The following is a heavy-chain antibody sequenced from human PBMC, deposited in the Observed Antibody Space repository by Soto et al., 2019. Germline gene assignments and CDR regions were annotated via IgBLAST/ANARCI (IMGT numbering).Heavy chain of an antibody. Sequence: EVQLVESGGDLVQPGGSLRLSCSASGFSFSSYWMHWVRQAPGKGLVWVSRVNTDGTRTNYADFVKGRATISRDNAKNTLYLQIDSLRVEDTAVYYCARVASGSYNWVDPWGQGTLVTVSS. CDR3: ARVASGSYNWVDP. CDR2: VNTDGTRT. D-gene: IGHD3-10*01. CDR1: GFSFSSYW. J-gene: IGHJ5*02. V-gene: IGHV3-74*01.